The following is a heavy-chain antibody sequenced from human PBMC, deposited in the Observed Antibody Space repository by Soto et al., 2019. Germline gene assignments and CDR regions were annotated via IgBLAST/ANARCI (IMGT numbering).Heavy chain of an antibody. CDR3: ASYNLYYYDSSGYPFDY. J-gene: IGHJ4*02. D-gene: IGHD3-22*01. CDR2: IWYDGSNK. CDR1: GFLFSGYG. Sequence: GGSLRLSCAASGFLFSGYGMHWVRQAPGKGLEWVAVIWYDGSNKYYAESVKGRITISRDNSKNTLYLQMNSLRAEDTAVYYCASYNLYYYDSSGYPFDYWGQGTLVTVSS. V-gene: IGHV3-33*01.